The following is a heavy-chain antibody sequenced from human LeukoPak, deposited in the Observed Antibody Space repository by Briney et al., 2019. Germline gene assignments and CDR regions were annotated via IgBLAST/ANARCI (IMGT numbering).Heavy chain of an antibody. J-gene: IGHJ4*02. D-gene: IGHD3-22*01. V-gene: IGHV3-21*01. CDR2: ISSSSSYI. Sequence: PGGSLRLSCAASGFTFSSYSMNWVRQAPGKGLEWVSSISSSSSYIYYADSVKGRFTISRDNAKNSLYLQMNSLRAEDTAVYYCARFGMGYDSSGYVSLSFDYWGLGTLVTVSS. CDR3: ARFGMGYDSSGYVSLSFDY. CDR1: GFTFSSYS.